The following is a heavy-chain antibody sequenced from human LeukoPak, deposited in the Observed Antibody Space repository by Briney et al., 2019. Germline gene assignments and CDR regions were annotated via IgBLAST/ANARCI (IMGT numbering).Heavy chain of an antibody. J-gene: IGHJ5*02. Sequence: GGSLRLSCAASGFTLSAYYMSWIRQAPGKGLEWVSYISSSGSTIYYADSVKGRFTIYRDNSKNSLYLQMNSLRVEDTAFYYCARDDLLHRNWFDPWGQGTLVTVSS. CDR2: ISSSGSTI. CDR3: ARDDLLHRNWFDP. CDR1: GFTLSAYY. D-gene: IGHD3-22*01. V-gene: IGHV3-11*01.